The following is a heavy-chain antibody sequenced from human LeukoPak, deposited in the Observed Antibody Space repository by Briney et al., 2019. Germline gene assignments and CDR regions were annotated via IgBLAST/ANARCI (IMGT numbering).Heavy chain of an antibody. CDR1: GFTFSSYS. D-gene: IGHD6-19*01. CDR2: IYSGGST. CDR3: ARGQSEAGIPTFDY. J-gene: IGHJ4*02. Sequence: PGGSLRLSCAASGFTFSSYSMNWVRQAPGKGLEWVSVIYSGGSTYYANSVKGRFTISRDNSKNTLYLQMNSLRAEDTAVYYCARGQSEAGIPTFDYWGQGTLVTVSS. V-gene: IGHV3-66*01.